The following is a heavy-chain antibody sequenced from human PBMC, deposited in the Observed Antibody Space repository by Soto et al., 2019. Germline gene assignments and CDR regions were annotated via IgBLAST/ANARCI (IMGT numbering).Heavy chain of an antibody. J-gene: IGHJ6*03. CDR2: ISWNSETI. CDR3: AKDIAPYYYYMDV. CDR1: GFTFDDYS. Sequence: EVQLVESGGGLVQPGRSLRLSCAASGFTFDDYSMHWVRQAPGKGLEWVSGISWNSETIGFADSVKGRFTISRDNAKKSMYLQMNNLRTEDAALYYCAKDIAPYYYYMDVWGKGTTVTVSS. V-gene: IGHV3-9*01.